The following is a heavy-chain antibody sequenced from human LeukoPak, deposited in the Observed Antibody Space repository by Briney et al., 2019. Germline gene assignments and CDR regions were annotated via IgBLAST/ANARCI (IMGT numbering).Heavy chain of an antibody. CDR1: GGSISSYY. CDR3: GRVGDFDTLYY. J-gene: IGHJ4*02. CDR2: IYSTGST. D-gene: IGHD3-9*01. V-gene: IGHV4-4*07. Sequence: PSETLSLTCTVSGGSISSYYWSWIRQPAGKGLEWIGRIYSTGSTNYNPSLKSRVPLPVDTSKNQFSLKLSTPAARDPGRYYCGRVGDFDTLYYWGQGTLVTVSS.